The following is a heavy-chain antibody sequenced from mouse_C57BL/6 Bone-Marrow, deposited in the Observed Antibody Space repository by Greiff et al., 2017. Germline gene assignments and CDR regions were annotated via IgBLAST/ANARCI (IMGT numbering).Heavy chain of an antibody. D-gene: IGHD1-1*01. Sequence: VQLQQSGPELVKPGASVKLSCKASGYTFTSYDINWVKQRPGQGLEWIGWIYPRDGSTKYNEKFKGKDTLTVDTSSSTAYMELHSLPSEDSAVYFCARDYGSSYWYFDVWGTGTTVTV. CDR3: ARDYGSSYWYFDV. J-gene: IGHJ1*03. CDR2: IYPRDGST. V-gene: IGHV1-85*01. CDR1: GYTFTSYD.